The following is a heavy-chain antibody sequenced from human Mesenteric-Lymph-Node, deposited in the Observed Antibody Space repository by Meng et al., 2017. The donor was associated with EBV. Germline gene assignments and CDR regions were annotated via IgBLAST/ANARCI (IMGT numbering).Heavy chain of an antibody. CDR3: ARSFAAAAKFDY. CDR1: GYTFTTHG. CDR2: ISPYNDNT. V-gene: IGHV1-18*01. J-gene: IGHJ4*02. D-gene: IGHD6-13*01. Sequence: HVNLVRSGAEVKKPGASVKVSCKASGYTFTTHGISWVRQAPGQGLEWMGWISPYNDNTNSAQKFQGRVTMTIDTSTRTAYLELRSLRADDTAMYYCARSFAAAAKFDYWGQGTLVTVSS.